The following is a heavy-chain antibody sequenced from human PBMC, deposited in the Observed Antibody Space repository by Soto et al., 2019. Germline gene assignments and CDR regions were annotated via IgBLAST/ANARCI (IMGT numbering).Heavy chain of an antibody. CDR1: GFSLSTSGVG. CDR2: IYWDDDK. CDR3: AHSNCSSGRCHAFGLAY. V-gene: IGHV2-5*02. Sequence: QITLKESGPTLVKPTQPLTLTCTFSGFSLSTSGVGVGWIRQPPGKALEWLAVIYWDDDKRYSPSLKTRVTITKDTSKNQVVLTMTNMGPVDTATYFCAHSNCSSGRCHAFGLAYWGQGTLVTVSS. J-gene: IGHJ4*02. D-gene: IGHD2-2*01.